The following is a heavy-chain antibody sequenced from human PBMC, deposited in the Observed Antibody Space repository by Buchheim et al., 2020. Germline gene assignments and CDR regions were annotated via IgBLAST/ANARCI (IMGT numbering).Heavy chain of an antibody. D-gene: IGHD6-19*01. V-gene: IGHV5-51*01. J-gene: IGHJ5*02. Sequence: EVQLVQSGAEVKEPGESLRISCKASGYRFDTYWIAWVRQMPGKGLEWMGLIYPGDSDTRYSPPFQGQLTISADKSITTAYLHWNSLKASDSAMYYCARRQYSSGSYWFDLWGQGTL. CDR2: IYPGDSDT. CDR1: GYRFDTYW. CDR3: ARRQYSSGSYWFDL.